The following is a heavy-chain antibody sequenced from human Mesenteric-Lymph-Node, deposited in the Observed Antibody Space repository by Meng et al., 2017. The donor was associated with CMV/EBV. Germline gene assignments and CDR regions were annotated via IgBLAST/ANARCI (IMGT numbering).Heavy chain of an antibody. CDR2: TSGSGGNT. J-gene: IGHJ3*02. Sequence: GGSLRLSCAASGFTFSSYGMHWVRQAPGKGLEWVSATSGSGGNTYYADSVKGRFTISRDNSKNTLYLQMNSLRAEDTAVYYCTPSSGWYAFDIWGQGTMVTVSS. V-gene: IGHV3-23*01. CDR1: GFTFSSYG. CDR3: TPSSGWYAFDI. D-gene: IGHD6-19*01.